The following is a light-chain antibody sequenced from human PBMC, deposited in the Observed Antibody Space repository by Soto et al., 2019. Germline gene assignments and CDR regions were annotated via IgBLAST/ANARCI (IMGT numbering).Light chain of an antibody. Sequence: EVVMTQSPSTLPVSPGEGTTLSCRASQSVRTKLAWYQQKAGQAPRLLIYGASTRATGVPDRFSGSGSGTEFTLTISSLQSEDFAVYYCQQYNSWPPIPFGQGTRPAIK. J-gene: IGKJ5*01. CDR3: QQYNSWPPIP. CDR1: QSVRTK. V-gene: IGKV3-15*01. CDR2: GAS.